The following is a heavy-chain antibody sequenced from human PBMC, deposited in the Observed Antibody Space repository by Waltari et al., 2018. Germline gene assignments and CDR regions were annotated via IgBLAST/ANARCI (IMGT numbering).Heavy chain of an antibody. CDR2: IYYSGST. Sequence: QLQLQESGPGLVKPSETLSLTCTVSGGSISSSSYYWGWIRQPPGKGLEWIGSIYYSGSTYYNPSLKSRVTISVDTSKNQFSLKLSSVTAADTAVYYCARGFLYSSGWDPMDLWGRGTLVTVSS. CDR3: ARGFLYSSGWDPMDL. J-gene: IGHJ2*01. CDR1: GGSISSSSYY. D-gene: IGHD6-19*01. V-gene: IGHV4-39*07.